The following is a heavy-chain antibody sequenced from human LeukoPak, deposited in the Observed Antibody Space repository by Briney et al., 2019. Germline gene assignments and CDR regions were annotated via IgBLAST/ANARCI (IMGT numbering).Heavy chain of an antibody. J-gene: IGHJ5*02. Sequence: PSETLSLTCAVYGGSFSGYYWSWIRQPPGKGLEWIGEINHSGSTNYNPSLKSRVTISVDTSKNQFSLKLSSVTAADTAVYHCARGGGRCSSTSCYRGNWFDPWGQGTLVTVSS. CDR1: GGSFSGYY. V-gene: IGHV4-34*01. CDR3: ARGGGRCSSTSCYRGNWFDP. CDR2: INHSGST. D-gene: IGHD2-2*01.